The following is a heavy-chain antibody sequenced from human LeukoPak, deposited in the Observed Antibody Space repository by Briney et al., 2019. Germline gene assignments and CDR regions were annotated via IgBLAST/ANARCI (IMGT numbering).Heavy chain of an antibody. V-gene: IGHV1-46*01. J-gene: IGHJ4*02. CDR1: GYTFTSYY. Sequence: GASVKVSCKASGYTFTSYYMHWVRQAPGQGLEWMGIINPSGGSTSYAQKFQGRVTMTRDTSTSTVYMELNSLRSEDTAVYYCARLGEVWSGYNYYFDYWGQGTLVTVSS. CDR3: ARLGEVWSGYNYYFDY. D-gene: IGHD3-3*01. CDR2: INPSGGST.